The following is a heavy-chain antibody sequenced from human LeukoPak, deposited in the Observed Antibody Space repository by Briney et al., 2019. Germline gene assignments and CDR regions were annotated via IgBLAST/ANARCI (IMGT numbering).Heavy chain of an antibody. J-gene: IGHJ5*02. D-gene: IGHD6-13*01. V-gene: IGHV4-39*01. CDR1: GGSVISSDYY. Sequence: SETLSLTCTVSGGSVISSDYYWGWIRQPPGEGLEWIASISYRGRTYYNPSLKSRATTSVDTSKSQFSLKLRSVTAADTAVYYCVRHSSSQSGSNWFDPWGQGTLVTVSS. CDR2: ISYRGRT. CDR3: VRHSSSQSGSNWFDP.